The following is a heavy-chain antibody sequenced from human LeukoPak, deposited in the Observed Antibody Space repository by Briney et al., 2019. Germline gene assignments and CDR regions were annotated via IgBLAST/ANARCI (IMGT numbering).Heavy chain of an antibody. CDR3: ASDRIEVDAFDI. J-gene: IGHJ3*02. Sequence: NPSETLSLTCAVYGGSFSGYYWSWIRQPPGKGLEWIGEINHSGSTNYNPSLKSRVTISVDTSKNQFSLKLSSVTAADTAVYYCASDRIEVDAFDIWGQGTMVTVSS. CDR1: GGSFSGYY. V-gene: IGHV4-34*01. D-gene: IGHD2-15*01. CDR2: INHSGST.